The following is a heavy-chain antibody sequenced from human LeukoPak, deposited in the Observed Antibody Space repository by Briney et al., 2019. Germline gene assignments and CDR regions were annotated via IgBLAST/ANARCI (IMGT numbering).Heavy chain of an antibody. CDR3: AKWGDYDVLTGYYVSDY. CDR1: GFTFSNYA. V-gene: IGHV3-23*01. CDR2: ITGSGSGI. J-gene: IGHJ4*02. D-gene: IGHD3-9*01. Sequence: GPLRLSCAASGFTFSNYAMSWVRQAPGKGLEWVSAITGSGSGIYYADSMKSRFTISRDNSKNTLYLQINSLRAEDTAVYYCAKWGDYDVLTGYYVSDYWGQGTLVTVSS.